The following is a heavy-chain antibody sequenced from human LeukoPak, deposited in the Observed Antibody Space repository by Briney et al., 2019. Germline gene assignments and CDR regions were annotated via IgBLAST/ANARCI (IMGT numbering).Heavy chain of an antibody. CDR3: ARDFWSGYYTED. D-gene: IGHD3-3*01. CDR1: GFTFSNYW. CDR2: IKQDGSEK. J-gene: IGHJ4*02. Sequence: PGGSLRLSCAASGFTFSNYWMSWVRQTPGKGLEWVANIKQDGSEKCSVDSVKGRFTISRDNAKNSLYLQMNSLRAEDTAVYYCARDFWSGYYTEDWGQGALVIVSS. V-gene: IGHV3-7*01.